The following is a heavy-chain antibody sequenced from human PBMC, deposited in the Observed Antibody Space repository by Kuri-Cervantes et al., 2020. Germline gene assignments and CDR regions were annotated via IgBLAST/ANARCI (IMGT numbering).Heavy chain of an antibody. J-gene: IGHJ6*02. Sequence: GGSLRLSCAASGFTFSDYYMSWIRQAPGKGLEWVSYISSSGGTIYYADSVKGRFTISRDNAKNSLYLQMNSLRAEDTAVYYCAREVGATTFGYYYYGMDVWGQGTTVTVSS. V-gene: IGHV3-11*01. CDR3: AREVGATTFGYYYYGMDV. CDR1: GFTFSDYY. D-gene: IGHD1-26*01. CDR2: ISSSGGTI.